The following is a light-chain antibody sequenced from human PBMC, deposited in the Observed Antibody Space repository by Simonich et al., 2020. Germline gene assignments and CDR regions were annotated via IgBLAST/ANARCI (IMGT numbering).Light chain of an antibody. Sequence: DIVMTQSPDSLAVSLGERATINCKSSQSVLYSSNNKHYLAWYQQKPGQPPKLLIYWESTRESGVPDRFSGSGSGTEFTLTISSLQAEDVAVYYCQQYYSTPYTFGQGTKLEIK. CDR1: QSVLYSSNNKHY. J-gene: IGKJ2*01. CDR3: QQYYSTPYT. CDR2: WES. V-gene: IGKV4-1*01.